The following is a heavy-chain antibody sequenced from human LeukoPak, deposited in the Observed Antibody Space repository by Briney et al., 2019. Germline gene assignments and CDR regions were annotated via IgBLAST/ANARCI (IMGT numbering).Heavy chain of an antibody. V-gene: IGHV3-23*01. D-gene: IGHD7-27*01. CDR2: IGSSGGGI. CDR1: GFTFSTYT. J-gene: IGHJ4*02. Sequence: GGSLRLSCAASGFTFSTYTMYWVRHPPGKRLDWVSIIGSSGGGIHYADSVKGRFTISRDNSKNALYLQMNSLRVEDTAVYYCAIDPNWGTHSWGQGVLVTVSS. CDR3: AIDPNWGTHS.